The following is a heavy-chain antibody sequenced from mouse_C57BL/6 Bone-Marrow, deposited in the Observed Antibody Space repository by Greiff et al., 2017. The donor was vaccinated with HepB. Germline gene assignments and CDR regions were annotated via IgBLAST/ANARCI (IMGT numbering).Heavy chain of an antibody. CDR3: ARDTTVVATGYFDY. Sequence: QVQLQQSGAELVKPGASVKLSCKASGYTFTSYWMHWVKQRPGQGLEWIGNINPSNGGTNYNEKFKSKATLTADKSSSTAYMQLNSLTSEDSAVYFCARDTTVVATGYFDYWGQGTTLTVSS. CDR1: GYTFTSYW. D-gene: IGHD1-1*01. CDR2: INPSNGGT. V-gene: IGHV1-53*01. J-gene: IGHJ2*01.